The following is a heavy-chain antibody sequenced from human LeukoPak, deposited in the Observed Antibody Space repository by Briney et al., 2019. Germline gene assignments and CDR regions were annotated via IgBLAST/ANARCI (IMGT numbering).Heavy chain of an antibody. CDR1: GFTFSSYG. CDR2: ISGSGGST. CDR3: ARTTSTTDEYFQH. D-gene: IGHD1-7*01. Sequence: GGSLRLSCAASGFTFSSYGMSWVRQAPGKGLEWVSAISGSGGSTYYADSVKGRFTISRDNSKNTLYLQMNSLRAEDTAVYYCARTTSTTDEYFQHWGQGTLVTISS. V-gene: IGHV3-23*01. J-gene: IGHJ1*01.